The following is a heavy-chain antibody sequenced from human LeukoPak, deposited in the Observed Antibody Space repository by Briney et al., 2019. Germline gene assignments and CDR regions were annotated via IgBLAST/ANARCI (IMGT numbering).Heavy chain of an antibody. J-gene: IGHJ3*02. CDR1: GGSISSSSYY. CDR2: IYYSGST. CDR3: ARQDRVFDAFDI. V-gene: IGHV4-39*01. Sequence: PSETLSLTCTVSGGSISSSSYYWGWIRQPPGKGLEWIGSIYYSGSTYYNPSLKSRVTISVDTSKNQFSLKLSSVTAADTAVYYCARQDRVFDAFDIWGQGIMVTVSS.